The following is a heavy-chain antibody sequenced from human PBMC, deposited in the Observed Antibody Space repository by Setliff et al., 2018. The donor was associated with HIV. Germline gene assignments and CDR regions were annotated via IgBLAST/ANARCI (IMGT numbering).Heavy chain of an antibody. CDR1: GDSISSGGYY. Sequence: SETLSLTCTVSGDSISSGGYYWSWIRQHPGKGLEWIGYIHYSGSSYYNPSLRSRVTISVDTSKNQFSLKLGSVTAADTAVYYCASGRVRQSRKFGGVIVLPPFDYWGQGTLVTVSS. V-gene: IGHV4-31*03. CDR2: IHYSGSS. D-gene: IGHD3-16*02. CDR3: ASGRVRQSRKFGGVIVLPPFDY. J-gene: IGHJ4*02.